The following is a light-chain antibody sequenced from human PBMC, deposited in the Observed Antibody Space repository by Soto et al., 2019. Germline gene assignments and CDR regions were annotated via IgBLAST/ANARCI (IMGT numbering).Light chain of an antibody. Sequence: QSALTQPASVSGSPGQSITISCTGTSSDVGGYNYVSWYQQHPGKAPKLMIYDVSNRPSGVSNRFSGSKSGNTASLTISGLQAEDEADYYCSSYTSSSTLVVFGVGTTLTVL. J-gene: IGLJ2*01. V-gene: IGLV2-14*01. CDR2: DVS. CDR3: SSYTSSSTLVV. CDR1: SSDVGGYNY.